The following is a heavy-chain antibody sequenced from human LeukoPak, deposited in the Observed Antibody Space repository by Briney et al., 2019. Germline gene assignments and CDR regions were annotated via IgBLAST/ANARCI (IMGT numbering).Heavy chain of an antibody. CDR3: ARPQRTKYYYDSSGYYYVGYYYMDV. D-gene: IGHD3-22*01. J-gene: IGHJ6*03. CDR1: GFTFSSYT. V-gene: IGHV3-48*04. Sequence: PGGSLRLSCAASGFTFSSYTMNWVRQAPGKGLEWVSSISSSGSTIYYADSVKGRFTISRDNAKNSLYLQMNSLRAEDTAVYYCARPQRTKYYYDSSGYYYVGYYYMDVWGKGTTVTTSS. CDR2: ISSSGSTI.